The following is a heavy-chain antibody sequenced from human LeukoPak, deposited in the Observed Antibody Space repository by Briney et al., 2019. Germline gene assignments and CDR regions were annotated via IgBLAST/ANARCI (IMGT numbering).Heavy chain of an antibody. V-gene: IGHV3-11*01. D-gene: IGHD1-14*01. CDR1: GFTFSDYY. CDR2: ICNSGSTI. J-gene: IGHJ3*02. Sequence: GGSLRLSCAASGFTFSDYYMSWIRQAPGKGLEWVSYICNSGSTIYYICSVKGRFTTSRDKAKQSHYLLMYSLRAEDTAVYYCARDEDDESKNRESAFDIWGQGTIVTASS. CDR3: ARDEDDESKNRESAFDI.